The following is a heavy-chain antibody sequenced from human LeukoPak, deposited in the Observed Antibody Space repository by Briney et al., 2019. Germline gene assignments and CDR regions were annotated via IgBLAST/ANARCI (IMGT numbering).Heavy chain of an antibody. CDR1: GFTFSSYA. CDR3: AKDFSRGYSSGD. CDR2: ISYDGSNK. D-gene: IGHD5-18*01. V-gene: IGHV3-30-3*01. J-gene: IGHJ4*02. Sequence: GRSLRLSCAASGFTFSSYAMHWVRQAPGKGLEWVAVISYDGSNKYYADSVKGRFTISRDNSKNTLYLQMNSLRAEDTAVYYCAKDFSRGYSSGDWGQGTLVTVSS.